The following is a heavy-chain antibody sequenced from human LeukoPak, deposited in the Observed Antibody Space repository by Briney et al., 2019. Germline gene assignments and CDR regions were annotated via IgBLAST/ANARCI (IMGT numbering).Heavy chain of an antibody. CDR3: AKTVMVRGVISPRYFDY. Sequence: GGSLRLSCAVSGFTVSDNYMNWVRQAPGKGLEWVSIIYSGGGTYFADSVKGRFTISRDNSKNTLYLQMNSLRAEDTAVYYCAKTVMVRGVISPRYFDYWGQGTLVTVSS. D-gene: IGHD3-10*01. V-gene: IGHV3-53*01. CDR1: GFTVSDNY. J-gene: IGHJ4*02. CDR2: IYSGGGT.